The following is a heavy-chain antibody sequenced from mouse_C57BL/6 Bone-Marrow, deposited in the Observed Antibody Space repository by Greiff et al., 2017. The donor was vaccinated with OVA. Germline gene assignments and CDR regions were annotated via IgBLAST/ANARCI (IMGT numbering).Heavy chain of an antibody. CDR2: IYPGGGYT. CDR1: GYTFTNYW. CDR3: ASSLLLPGDYFDY. Sequence: QVQLQQSGAELVRPGTSVKMSCKASGYTFTNYWIGWAKQRPGHGLEWIGDIYPGGGYTNYNEKFKGKAKLTADKSSSTADMQFSSLTSEDSAIYDCASSLLLPGDYFDYWGQGTTLTVSS. V-gene: IGHV1-63*01. D-gene: IGHD2-1*01. J-gene: IGHJ2*01.